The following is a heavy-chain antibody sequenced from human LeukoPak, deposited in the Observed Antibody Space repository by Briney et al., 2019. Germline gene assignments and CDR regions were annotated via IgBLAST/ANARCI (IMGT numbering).Heavy chain of an antibody. CDR2: IYYSGST. Sequence: PSETLSLTCAVYGGSFSSYYWSWIRQPPGKGLECIGYIYYSGSTNYNPSLKSPVTISVDTSKNQFSLKLSSVTAADTAVYYCASSSLSSSSVDYWGQGTLVTVSS. V-gene: IGHV4-59*01. CDR1: GGSFSSYY. D-gene: IGHD6-6*01. J-gene: IGHJ4*02. CDR3: ASSSLSSSSVDY.